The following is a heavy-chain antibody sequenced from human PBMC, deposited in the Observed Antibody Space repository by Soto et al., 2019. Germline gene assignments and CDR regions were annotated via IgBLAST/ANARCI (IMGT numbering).Heavy chain of an antibody. CDR2: ISGSGGST. J-gene: IGHJ6*02. CDR1: GFTFSSYA. V-gene: IGHV3-23*01. D-gene: IGHD2-2*01. Sequence: PGGSLRLSCAASGFTFSSYAMSWVRQAPGKGLEWVSAISGSGGSTYYADSVKGRFTISRDNSKNTLYLQMNSLRAEDTAVYYCAKGEECSSTSCYHSYYYYGMDVWGQGTTVTVSS. CDR3: AKGEECSSTSCYHSYYYYGMDV.